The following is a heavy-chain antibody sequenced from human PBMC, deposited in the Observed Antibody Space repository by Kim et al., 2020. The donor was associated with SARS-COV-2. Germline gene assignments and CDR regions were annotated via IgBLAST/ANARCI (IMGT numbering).Heavy chain of an antibody. CDR3: ARDQGYYDSSGYYSNWFDP. D-gene: IGHD3-22*01. V-gene: IGHV1-69*06. Sequence: SVKVSCKASGGTFSSYAISWVRQAPGQGLEWMGGIIPIFGTANYAQKFQGRVTITADKSTSTAYMELSSLRSEDTAVYYCARDQGYYDSSGYYSNWFDPWGQGTLVTVSS. CDR1: GGTFSSYA. CDR2: IIPIFGTA. J-gene: IGHJ5*02.